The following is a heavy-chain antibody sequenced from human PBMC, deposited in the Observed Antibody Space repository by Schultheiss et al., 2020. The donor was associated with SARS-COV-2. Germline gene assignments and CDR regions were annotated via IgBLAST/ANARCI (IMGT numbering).Heavy chain of an antibody. CDR3: ATLTGPNHGDY. V-gene: IGHV1-46*01. Sequence: ASVKVSCKASGYIFTSYYMHWVRQAPGQGLEWMGIINPSGGRTSYAQKFQGRVTMTEDTSTDTAYMELSSLRSEDTAVYYCATLTGPNHGDYWGQGTLVTVSS. D-gene: IGHD1-20*01. CDR2: INPSGGRT. J-gene: IGHJ4*02. CDR1: GYIFTSYY.